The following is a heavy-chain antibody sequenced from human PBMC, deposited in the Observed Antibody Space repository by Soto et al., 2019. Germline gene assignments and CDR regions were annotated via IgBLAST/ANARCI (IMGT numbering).Heavy chain of an antibody. CDR2: IYPGDSDT. Sequence: GESLKISCKGSGYSFTSYWIGWMRQMPGKGLEWMGIIYPGDSDTRYSPSFQGQVTISADKSISTAYLQWSSLESDDTAVYYCARDPLSSFAMDVWGQGTTVTVSS. CDR3: ARDPLSSFAMDV. V-gene: IGHV5-51*01. J-gene: IGHJ6*02. CDR1: GYSFTSYW. D-gene: IGHD3-10*02.